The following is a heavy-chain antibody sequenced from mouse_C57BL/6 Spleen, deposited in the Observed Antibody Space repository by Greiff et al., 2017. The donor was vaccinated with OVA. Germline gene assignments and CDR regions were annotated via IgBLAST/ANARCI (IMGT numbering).Heavy chain of an antibody. CDR1: GFTFSSYG. D-gene: IGHD1-1*01. CDR2: ISSGGSYT. V-gene: IGHV5-6*01. CDR3: ARLTTVVHFDY. Sequence: EVQLVESGGDLVKPGGSLKLSCAASGFTFSSYGMSWVRQTPDKRLEWVATISSGGSYTYYPDSVKGRFTISRDNAKNTLYLQMSSLKSEDTAMYYCARLTTVVHFDYWGQGTTLTVSS. J-gene: IGHJ2*01.